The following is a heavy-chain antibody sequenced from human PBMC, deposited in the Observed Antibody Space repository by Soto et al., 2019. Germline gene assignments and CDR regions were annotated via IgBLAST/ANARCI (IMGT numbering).Heavy chain of an antibody. Sequence: GGSLRLSCAASGFTIDDYAMHWVRQAPGKGLEWVSGISWNSETIDYADSVKGRFTISRDNAKSSLFLQMNSLRPDDTALYYCAKDMKWGGMTTIHYFDSWGQGTLVTVSS. CDR2: ISWNSETI. V-gene: IGHV3-9*01. D-gene: IGHD4-17*01. J-gene: IGHJ4*02. CDR3: AKDMKWGGMTTIHYFDS. CDR1: GFTIDDYA.